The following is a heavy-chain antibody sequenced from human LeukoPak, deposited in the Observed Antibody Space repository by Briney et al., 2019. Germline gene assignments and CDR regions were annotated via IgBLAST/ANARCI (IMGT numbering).Heavy chain of an antibody. CDR1: GGSISSYY. J-gene: IGHJ3*02. CDR3: ARDGGGPLYDYVWGSYRFAIDGFDI. Sequence: PSETLSLTCTVSGGSISSYYWSWIRQPAGKGLEWIGRIYTSGSTNYNPSLKSRVTISVDTSKNQFSLKLTSVTAADTAVYYCARDGGGPLYDYVWGSYRFAIDGFDIWGQGTMVTVSS. V-gene: IGHV4-4*07. D-gene: IGHD3-16*01. CDR2: IYTSGST.